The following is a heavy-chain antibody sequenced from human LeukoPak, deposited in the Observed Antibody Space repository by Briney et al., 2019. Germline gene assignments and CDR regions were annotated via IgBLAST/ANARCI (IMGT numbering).Heavy chain of an antibody. V-gene: IGHV1-8*02. CDR1: GYTVTSYD. CDR3: ARGVTIFGVVISHYYYYMDV. D-gene: IGHD3-3*01. J-gene: IGHJ6*03. Sequence: ASVKVSCKAAGYTVTSYDIKWGRQATGQGGEGRGGMKPKSGKTGYAQKFQGRLTMTRNPSISTAYLELSSLKSEDTAVYYCARGVTIFGVVISHYYYYMDVWGKGTTVTVSS. CDR2: MKPKSGKT.